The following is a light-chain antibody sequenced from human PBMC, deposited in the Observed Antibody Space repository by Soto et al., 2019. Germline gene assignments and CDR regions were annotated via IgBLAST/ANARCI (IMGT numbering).Light chain of an antibody. V-gene: IGLV2-14*01. CDR2: DVS. CDR3: SSYTSSSTRV. J-gene: IGLJ7*01. Sequence: QSVLTQPASVSGSPXXXXTISCTGTSSDVGGYNYVSWYQQHPGKAPKLMIYDVSNRPSGVSNRFSGSKSGNTASLTISGLQAEDEADYYCSSYTSSSTRVFGGGTQLTVL. CDR1: SSDVGGYNY.